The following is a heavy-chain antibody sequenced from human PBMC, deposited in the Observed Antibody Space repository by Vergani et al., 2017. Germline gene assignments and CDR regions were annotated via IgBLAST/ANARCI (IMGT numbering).Heavy chain of an antibody. Sequence: QVQLQQWGAGLLKPSETLSLTCTVSGGSISSYYWSWIRQPAGKGLEWIGRIYTSGSTNYNPSLKSRVTMSVDTSKNQFSLKLSSVTAADTAVYYCARDRADTAYYDFWSGYSEGFDYWGQGTLVTVSS. CDR1: GGSISSYY. CDR3: ARDRADTAYYDFWSGYSEGFDY. J-gene: IGHJ4*02. CDR2: IYTSGST. V-gene: IGHV4-59*10. D-gene: IGHD3-3*01.